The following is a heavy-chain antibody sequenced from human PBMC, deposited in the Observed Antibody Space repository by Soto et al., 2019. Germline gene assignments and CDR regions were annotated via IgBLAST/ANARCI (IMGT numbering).Heavy chain of an antibody. CDR1: GGTFRNYP. Sequence: QVQLVQSGTEVKKPGSSVKVSCKASGGTFRNYPINWVRQAPGQGLEWMGSIFPLTDIPDYAQNFQARLTISADKSTRTAYMELSGLTSDDTAMYFCARSTLVVLNYFESWGQGTLVTVSS. V-gene: IGHV1-69*02. D-gene: IGHD1-1*01. CDR2: IFPLTDIP. J-gene: IGHJ4*02. CDR3: ARSTLVVLNYFES.